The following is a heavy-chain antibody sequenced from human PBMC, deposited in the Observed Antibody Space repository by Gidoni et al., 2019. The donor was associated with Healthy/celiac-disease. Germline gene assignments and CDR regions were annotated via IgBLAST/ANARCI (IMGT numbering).Heavy chain of an antibody. J-gene: IGHJ4*02. CDR3: ARIGYCSSTSCYAGDY. CDR1: GFSSSRHA. V-gene: IGHV3-30*04. Sequence: QVQLVESGGGGVQPGRSLRLSCAASGFSSSRHAMHWGRLAPGTGLVWVSFLSYDGSNKYSSDSVKGRFSISRDNSKNTLYRQMNCLRAEDTAVYYCARIGYCSSTSCYAGDYWGQGTLVTVSS. CDR2: LSYDGSNK. D-gene: IGHD2-2*01.